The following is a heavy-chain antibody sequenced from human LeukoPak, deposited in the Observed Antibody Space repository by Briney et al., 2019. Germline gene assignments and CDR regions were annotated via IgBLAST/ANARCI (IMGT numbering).Heavy chain of an antibody. CDR2: IIPIFGTA. D-gene: IGHD2-15*01. V-gene: IGHV1-69*13. CDR1: GGTFSSYP. J-gene: IGHJ6*02. CDR3: AGRYCSGGSCHYYYGMDV. Sequence: ASVKVSCKASGGTFSSYPISWVRQAPGQGLEWMGGIIPIFGTANYAQKFQGRVTITADESTSTAYMELSSLRSEDTAVYYCAGRYCSGGSCHYYYGMDVWGQGTTVTVSS.